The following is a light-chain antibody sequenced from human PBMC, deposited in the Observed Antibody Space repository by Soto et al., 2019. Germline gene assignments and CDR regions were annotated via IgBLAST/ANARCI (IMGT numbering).Light chain of an antibody. CDR2: AAS. CDR1: QSISSW. Sequence: DIQMTQSPSTLSASVGDRVTITCRASQSISSWLAWYQQKPGKAPKFLISAASTLESGVPSWFSGSGSGTEFTLTISSLQPDDFATYYCQQYNSYPRTFGQGTKVEIK. J-gene: IGKJ1*01. V-gene: IGKV1-5*01. CDR3: QQYNSYPRT.